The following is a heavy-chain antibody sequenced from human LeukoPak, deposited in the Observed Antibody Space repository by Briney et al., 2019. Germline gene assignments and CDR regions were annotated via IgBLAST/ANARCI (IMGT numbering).Heavy chain of an antibody. CDR2: IYYSGST. CDR3: ARGGYYSSWYRALHHGMDG. Sequence: ASETLSLTCTVSGGSISSYYWSWIRQPPGKGLEWIGYIYYSGSTNYNPSLKSRVTISVDTSKNQFSLKLSSVTAADTAVYYCARGGYYSSWYRALHHGMDGWGQGAPVTGSS. V-gene: IGHV4-59*01. J-gene: IGHJ6*02. D-gene: IGHD3-3*01. CDR1: GGSISSYY.